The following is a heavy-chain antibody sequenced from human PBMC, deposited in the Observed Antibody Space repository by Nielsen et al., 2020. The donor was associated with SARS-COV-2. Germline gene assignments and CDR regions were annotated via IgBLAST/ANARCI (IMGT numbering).Heavy chain of an antibody. Sequence: GESLKISCAASGFTFSDSYMSWIRQAPGKGLEWISYISSSSSYTNYADSLKGRFTISRDNAKNSLYLQMKSLRAEDTAVYYCAKTGRNMVNYYGMDVWGQGTTVTVSS. V-gene: IGHV3-11*03. CDR2: ISSSSSYT. CDR3: AKTGRNMVNYYGMDV. D-gene: IGHD5-18*01. J-gene: IGHJ6*02. CDR1: GFTFSDSY.